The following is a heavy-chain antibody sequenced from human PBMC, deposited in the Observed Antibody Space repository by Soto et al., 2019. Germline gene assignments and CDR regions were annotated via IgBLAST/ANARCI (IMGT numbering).Heavy chain of an antibody. D-gene: IGHD6-13*01. V-gene: IGHV2-5*02. CDR3: AHSSRYPPYYSHGMDV. CDR1: GFSLSTSGVG. Sequence: QITLKESGPTLVKPTQTLTLTCTFSGFSLSTSGVGVGWIRQPPGKALEWLALIYWDDDKRSSPSLKSSLTTPXXTXTXXVVLTRTNMDPVDKATYYCAHSSRYPPYYSHGMDVWGQGTTVTVSS. J-gene: IGHJ6*02. CDR2: IYWDDDK.